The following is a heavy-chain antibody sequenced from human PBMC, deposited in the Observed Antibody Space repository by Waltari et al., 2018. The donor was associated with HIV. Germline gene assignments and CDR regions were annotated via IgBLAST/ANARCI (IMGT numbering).Heavy chain of an antibody. CDR2: ISGSGGST. Sequence: QPGGSLRLSCAASGFTFSSYAMSWVRQAPGKGLEWVSAISGSGGSTYYADSVKGRFTISRDNSKNTLYLQMNSLRAEDTAVYYCAKWVVVVAATEGLSEYFQHWGQGTLVTVSS. V-gene: IGHV3-23*01. CDR3: AKWVVVVAATEGLSEYFQH. J-gene: IGHJ1*01. D-gene: IGHD2-15*01. CDR1: GFTFSSYA.